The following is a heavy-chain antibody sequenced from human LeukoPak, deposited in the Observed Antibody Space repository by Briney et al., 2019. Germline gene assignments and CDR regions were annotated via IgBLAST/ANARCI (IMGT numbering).Heavy chain of an antibody. CDR3: ARVDIRTAFFDY. CDR1: GGSTNSYY. CDR2: IYSSGST. J-gene: IGHJ4*02. Sequence: SETLSLTCTVSGGSTNSYYWSWIRQPAGKGLEWIGRIYSSGSTGYNPSLKSRVTMSLDTSKNQFSLNLSSVTAADTAVYYCARVDIRTAFFDYWGQGTPVTVSS. V-gene: IGHV4-4*07. D-gene: IGHD5-12*01.